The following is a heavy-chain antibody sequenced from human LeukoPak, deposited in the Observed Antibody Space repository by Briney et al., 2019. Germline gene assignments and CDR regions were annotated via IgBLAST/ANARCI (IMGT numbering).Heavy chain of an antibody. V-gene: IGHV4-30-4*01. CDR3: ARGGAARLHFQN. D-gene: IGHD6-6*01. CDR1: GGYIRSGDYD. CDR2: IYYSGST. Sequence: PSETQSLTCTVSGGYIRSGDYDWSWISQRPGNGLEWIGYIYYSGSTYYNPSLKSRVTISVDTSKNQFSLKLSSVTAADTAVYYCARGGAARLHFQNWGQGTLVTVSS. J-gene: IGHJ1*01.